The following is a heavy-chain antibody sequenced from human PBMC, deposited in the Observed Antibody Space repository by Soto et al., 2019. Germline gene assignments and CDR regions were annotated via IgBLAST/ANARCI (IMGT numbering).Heavy chain of an antibody. CDR1: GGSISSYY. J-gene: IGHJ5*02. CDR3: ARLVYYDYIQFTHWFDP. Sequence: SETLSLTCTVSGGSISSYYWSWIRQPPGKGLEWIGYIYYSGSTNYNPSLKSRVTISVDTSKNQFSLKLSSVTAADTAVYYCARLVYYDYIQFTHWFDPWGQGTLVTVSS. D-gene: IGHD3-16*01. CDR2: IYYSGST. V-gene: IGHV4-59*08.